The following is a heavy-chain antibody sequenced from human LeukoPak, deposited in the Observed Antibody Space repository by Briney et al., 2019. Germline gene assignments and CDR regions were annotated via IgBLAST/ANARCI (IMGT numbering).Heavy chain of an antibody. Sequence: SETLSLTCTGSGVTISSYYWSWIRQPAGKGLEWIGRIYTSGSNNYKPSLKSRVTMSVATSKNHFSLKLSFVTAADTAVYYCARDRLGYCSGGSCYLGYYFDYWGQGTLVTVSS. CDR3: ARDRLGYCSGGSCYLGYYFDY. D-gene: IGHD2-15*01. J-gene: IGHJ4*02. CDR2: IYTSGSN. CDR1: GVTISSYY. V-gene: IGHV4-4*07.